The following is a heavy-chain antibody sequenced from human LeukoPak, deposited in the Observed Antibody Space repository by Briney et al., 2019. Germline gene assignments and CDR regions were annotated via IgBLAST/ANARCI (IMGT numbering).Heavy chain of an antibody. V-gene: IGHV3-30*04. Sequence: GGSLRLSCAASGFTFSSYAMHWVRQAPGKGLEWVAVISYDGSNKYYADSVKGRFTISRDNSKNTLYLQMNSLRAEDTAVYYCAKDPEQQPVLSYYFDYWGQGTLVTVSS. J-gene: IGHJ4*02. CDR2: ISYDGSNK. D-gene: IGHD5-18*01. CDR3: AKDPEQQPVLSYYFDY. CDR1: GFTFSSYA.